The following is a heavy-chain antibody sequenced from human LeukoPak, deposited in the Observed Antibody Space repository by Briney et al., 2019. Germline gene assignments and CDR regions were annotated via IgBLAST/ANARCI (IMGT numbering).Heavy chain of an antibody. J-gene: IGHJ4*02. CDR1: GFTFSSYW. D-gene: IGHD6-19*01. V-gene: IGHV3-74*01. CDR2: INSDGSST. Sequence: PGGSLRLSCAASGFTFSSYWMHWVRQAPGKGLVWVSRINSDGSSTSYADSVKGRFTISRDNAKNTLYLQMNSLGAEDTAVYYCARAYSSGWYFLSDYWGQGTLVTVSS. CDR3: ARAYSSGWYFLSDY.